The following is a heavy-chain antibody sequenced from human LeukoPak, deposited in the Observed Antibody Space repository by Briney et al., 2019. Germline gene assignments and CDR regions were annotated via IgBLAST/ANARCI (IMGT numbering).Heavy chain of an antibody. D-gene: IGHD3-22*01. CDR2: INPNSGGT. V-gene: IGHV1-2*02. J-gene: IGHJ3*02. CDR3: ARDESSGADAFDI. Sequence: ASVKVSCKASGYTFTGYYMHWVRQAPGQGLEWMGWINPNSGGTNYAQKFQGRVTMTRDTSISTAYMELSRLRSDDTAVYYCARDESSGADAFDIWGQGTMVTVSS. CDR1: GYTFTGYY.